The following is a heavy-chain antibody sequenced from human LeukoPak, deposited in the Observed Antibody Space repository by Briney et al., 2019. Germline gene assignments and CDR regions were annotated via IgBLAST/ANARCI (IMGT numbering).Heavy chain of an antibody. CDR1: GGSISSYY. V-gene: IGHV4-59*01. CDR3: ARGGGPPGSDVFDI. J-gene: IGHJ3*02. Sequence: PSETLSLTCTVSGGSISSYYWSWIRQPPGKGLEYIGFISHTGYTNYNPSLKYRVTISLDMSKKRFSLKVSGVTAADTALYFCARGGGPPGSDVFDIWGQGTRVTVSP. CDR2: ISHTGYT. D-gene: IGHD3-16*01.